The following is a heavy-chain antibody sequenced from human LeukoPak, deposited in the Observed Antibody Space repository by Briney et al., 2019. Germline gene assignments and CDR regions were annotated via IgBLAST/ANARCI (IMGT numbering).Heavy chain of an antibody. CDR1: GGSISSYY. Sequence: NTSETLSLTCTVSGGSISSYYWSWIRKPPGKGLERVGYIYFYGCTNSYPSLRSRVTISLDTSKNQFSLRLTSVTAADTAVYYGGRGGYGYFAYWGQGTLVPASS. CDR2: IYFYGCT. D-gene: IGHD5-12*01. CDR3: GRGGYGYFAY. J-gene: IGHJ4*02. V-gene: IGHV4-59*08.